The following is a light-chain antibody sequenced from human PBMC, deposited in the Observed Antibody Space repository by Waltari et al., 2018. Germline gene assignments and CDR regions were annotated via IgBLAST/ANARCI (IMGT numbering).Light chain of an antibody. CDR1: NSDIGGYNY. J-gene: IGLJ1*01. V-gene: IGLV2-14*03. CDR2: DVS. CDR3: SSYTSRATYV. Sequence: QSALTQPASVSGSPGQSITISCTGTNSDIGGYNYVSWYQQHPGKAPKLMIYDVSMRPSGVSIRFSGSKSGNTASLTISGLQPDDKADYYCSSYTSRATYVVGTGTKVTVL.